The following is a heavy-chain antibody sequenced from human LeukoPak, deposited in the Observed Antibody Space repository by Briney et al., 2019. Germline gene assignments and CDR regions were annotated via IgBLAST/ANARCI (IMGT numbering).Heavy chain of an antibody. CDR1: VGSCSGYY. CDR2: INHSGST. V-gene: IGHV4-34*01. CDR3: ARGYYGSGSHCCHMDV. Sequence: SETLSLTCAVYVGSCSGYYWSWIRQPPGKGLEWIGEINHSGSTNYNSSLKSRVTISVDTSKNQFSLKLSSVTAADTAVYYCARGYYGSGSHCCHMDVWGKGTTITVS. J-gene: IGHJ6*03. D-gene: IGHD3-10*01.